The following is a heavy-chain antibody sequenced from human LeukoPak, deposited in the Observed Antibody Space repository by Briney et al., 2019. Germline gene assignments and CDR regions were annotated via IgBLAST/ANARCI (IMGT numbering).Heavy chain of an antibody. CDR2: MKGDGSEK. CDR3: ANGGWYSEY. V-gene: IGHV3-7*03. J-gene: IGHJ4*02. D-gene: IGHD2-15*01. Sequence: PGGSLRLSCAASGSTFSSNWMTWVRQAPGKGLEWVAGMKGDGSEKKYVDSVKGRFTISRDNAKNSLYLEMNSLRAEDTAVYYCANGGWYSEYWGQGTLVTVSS. CDR1: GSTFSSNW.